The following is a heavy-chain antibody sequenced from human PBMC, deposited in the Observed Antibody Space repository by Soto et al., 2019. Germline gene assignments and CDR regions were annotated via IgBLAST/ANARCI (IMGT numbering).Heavy chain of an antibody. J-gene: IGHJ6*02. CDR3: AREGAAPYYYYGMDV. CDR2: IYYSGST. Sequence: LSLTCTVSGGSISSGGYFWSWIRQHPGKGLEWIGFIYYSGSTYYNPSLKSRVTISVDTSKNQFSLKLSSVTAADTAVYYCAREGAAPYYYYGMDVWGQGTTVTVSS. V-gene: IGHV4-31*03. D-gene: IGHD6-6*01. CDR1: GGSISSGGYF.